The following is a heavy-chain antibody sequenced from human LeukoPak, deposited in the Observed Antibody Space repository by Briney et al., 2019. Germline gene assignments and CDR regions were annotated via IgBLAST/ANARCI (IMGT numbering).Heavy chain of an antibody. Sequence: GASVKVSCKASGYTFTSYGISWVRQAPGQGLEGMGWISAYNGNTNYAQKLQGRVTMTTDTSTSTAYMELRSLTSDDTAVYYCASGMVGATTSDYYYYYMDVWGKGTTVTVSS. CDR1: GYTFTSYG. V-gene: IGHV1-18*01. CDR3: ASGMVGATTSDYYYYYMDV. CDR2: ISAYNGNT. J-gene: IGHJ6*03. D-gene: IGHD1-26*01.